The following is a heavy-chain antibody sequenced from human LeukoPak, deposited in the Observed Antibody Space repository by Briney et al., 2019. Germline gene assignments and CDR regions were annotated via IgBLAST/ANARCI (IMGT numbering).Heavy chain of an antibody. Sequence: SETLSLTCTVSGGSISSGSYHWSWIRQPAGKGLEWIGRIYTSGSTNYNPSLKSRVTISVDTSKNQFSLRLSSVTAADTAVYYCARGRVVANRGAFDIWGQGTMVTVSS. D-gene: IGHD2-15*01. V-gene: IGHV4-61*02. CDR3: ARGRVVANRGAFDI. CDR1: GGSISSGSYH. J-gene: IGHJ3*02. CDR2: IYTSGST.